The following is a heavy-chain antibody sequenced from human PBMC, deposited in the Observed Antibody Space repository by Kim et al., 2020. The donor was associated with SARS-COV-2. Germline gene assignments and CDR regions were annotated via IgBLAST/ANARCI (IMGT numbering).Heavy chain of an antibody. J-gene: IGHJ5*02. V-gene: IGHV4-59*13. Sequence: SETLSLTCTVSGGSISSYYWSWIRQPPGKGLEWIGYIYYSGSTNYNPSLKNRVTISVDTSKNQFSLKLSSVTAADTAVYYCARDRGHDFWSGYYLGWFDPWGQGTLVTVSS. CDR2: IYYSGST. CDR1: GGSISSYY. D-gene: IGHD3-3*01. CDR3: ARDRGHDFWSGYYLGWFDP.